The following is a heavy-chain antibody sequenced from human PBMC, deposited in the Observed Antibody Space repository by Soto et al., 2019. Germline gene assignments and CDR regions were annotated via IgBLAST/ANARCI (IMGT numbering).Heavy chain of an antibody. CDR1: GFTFSSYS. D-gene: IGHD3-9*01. CDR2: ISSSSSYI. J-gene: IGHJ4*02. Sequence: PGGSLRLSCAASGFTFSSYSMNWVRQAPGKGLEWVSSISSSSSYIYYADSVKGRFTISRDNAKNSLYLQMNSLRAEDTAVYYCARARENYDILTGYSDYWGQGTLVTVSS. V-gene: IGHV3-21*01. CDR3: ARARENYDILTGYSDY.